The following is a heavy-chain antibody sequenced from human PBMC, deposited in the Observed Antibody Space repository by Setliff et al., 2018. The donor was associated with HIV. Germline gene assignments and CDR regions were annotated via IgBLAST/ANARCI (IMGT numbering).Heavy chain of an antibody. CDR1: GFTVGSYY. CDR3: ARLRPYNSALDD. J-gene: IGHJ4*02. V-gene: IGHV3-66*02. CDR2: IYSDGNT. D-gene: IGHD3-10*01. Sequence: GGSLRLSCAASGFTVGSYYMSWVRQAPGKGLEWVSTIYSDGNTYHADSVKGRFTLSRDNSENALFLQVNSLRPEDTAVYYCARLRPYNSALDDWGQGTLVTVSS.